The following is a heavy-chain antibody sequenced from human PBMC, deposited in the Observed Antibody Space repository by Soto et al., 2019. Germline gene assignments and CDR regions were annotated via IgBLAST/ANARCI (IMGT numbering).Heavy chain of an antibody. J-gene: IGHJ4*02. CDR3: VKDIAARGVFDN. Sequence: GGSLRLSCAASGFTFSSYAISWVRQAPGKGLEWVSVMSGGGGSIYYADSVKGRFTISRDNSKNTLYLQMIRLRAEDTAVYYCVKDIAARGVFDNWGQGTPVTVSS. V-gene: IGHV3-23*01. D-gene: IGHD6-6*01. CDR2: MSGGGGSI. CDR1: GFTFSSYA.